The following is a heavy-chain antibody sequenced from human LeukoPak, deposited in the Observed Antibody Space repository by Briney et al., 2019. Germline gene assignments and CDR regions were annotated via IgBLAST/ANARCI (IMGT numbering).Heavy chain of an antibody. V-gene: IGHV3-7*03. CDR2: MNKDGSEE. CDR1: GFILSNHW. CDR3: ARNNDMYV. Sequence: GSSLRLSCAASGFILSNHWMTWVRQAPGKGPEWVANMNKDGSEEYYVDSVKGRFTIFKDTAKNSLYLQMNNLRVEDTALYYCARNNDMYVWGQGTTVVVSS. D-gene: IGHD1/OR15-1a*01. J-gene: IGHJ6*02.